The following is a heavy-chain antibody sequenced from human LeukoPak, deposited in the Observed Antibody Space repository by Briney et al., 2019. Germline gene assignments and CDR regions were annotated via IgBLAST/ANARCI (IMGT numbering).Heavy chain of an antibody. V-gene: IGHV4-30-2*01. J-gene: IGHJ4*02. Sequence: PSETLSLTCAVSGGSISSGGYSWSWIRQPPGKGLEWIGYIYHSGSTYYNPSLKSRVTISVDRSKNQFSLKLSSVTAADTAVYYCARGNSGYERGRFDYWGQGTLVTVSS. CDR2: IYHSGST. CDR3: ARGNSGYERGRFDY. D-gene: IGHD5-12*01. CDR1: GGSISSGGYS.